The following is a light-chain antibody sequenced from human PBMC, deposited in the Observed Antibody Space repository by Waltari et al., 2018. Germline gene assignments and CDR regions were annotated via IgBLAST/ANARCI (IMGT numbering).Light chain of an antibody. CDR1: HSLVHSDGKTD. V-gene: IGKV2-30*02. J-gene: IGKJ1*01. Sequence: DVVMTQSPLSLPVTLGQLDSISCSPSHSLVHSDGKTDLNWFHQRQGQSPIRLIYKVSNLDSGVPDRLSGSGSGSDFTLQISRVEAEDVGVYYCMQATQWPLTFGQGTKVEIK. CDR2: KVS. CDR3: MQATQWPLT.